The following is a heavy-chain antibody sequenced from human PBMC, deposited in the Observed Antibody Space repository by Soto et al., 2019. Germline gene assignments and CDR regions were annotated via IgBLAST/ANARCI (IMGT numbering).Heavy chain of an antibody. D-gene: IGHD3-10*01. CDR2: IYWDDEK. V-gene: IGHV2-5*02. Sequence: QITLKESGPTLVKPTQPLTLTCSFSGFSLTNSGVGVGWIRQPPGKALEWLAFIYWDDEKHYRPSLQSRLTVTKDTAKDQVVLTMTNMDPGDTATYYCAHPRSITYYGGGGDFDYWGQGTLVIVSS. J-gene: IGHJ4*02. CDR3: AHPRSITYYGGGGDFDY. CDR1: GFSLTNSGVG.